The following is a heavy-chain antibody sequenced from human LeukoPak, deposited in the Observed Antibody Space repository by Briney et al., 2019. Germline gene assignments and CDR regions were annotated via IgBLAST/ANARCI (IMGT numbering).Heavy chain of an antibody. J-gene: IGHJ4*02. V-gene: IGHV4-38-2*02. CDR1: GFSISSGYY. D-gene: IGHD3-10*01. Sequence: PSETLSLTCTVSGFSISSGYYWGWIRQPPGKGLEWIGSLYHSGSTNYNPSLKSRVTISVDKSKNQFSLKLSSVTAADTAVYYCARVAYGSGSYPTDYWGQGTLVTVSS. CDR2: LYHSGST. CDR3: ARVAYGSGSYPTDY.